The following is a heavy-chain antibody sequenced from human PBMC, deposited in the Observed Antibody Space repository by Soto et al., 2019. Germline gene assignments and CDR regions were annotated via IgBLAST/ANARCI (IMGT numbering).Heavy chain of an antibody. V-gene: IGHV3-21*01. Sequence: EVQLVESGGGLVKPGVSLRLSCAASGFTFSSYSMNWVRQAPGKGLEWVSSISSSSSYISYADSVKGRFTISRDNAKNSLYLQMNSLRAEDTAVYYCARDLGNWGSHYWGQGTLVTVSS. D-gene: IGHD7-27*01. CDR3: ARDLGNWGSHY. J-gene: IGHJ4*02. CDR1: GFTFSSYS. CDR2: ISSSSSYI.